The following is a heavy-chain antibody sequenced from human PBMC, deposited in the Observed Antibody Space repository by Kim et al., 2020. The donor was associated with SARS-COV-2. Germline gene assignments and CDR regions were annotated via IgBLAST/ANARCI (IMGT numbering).Heavy chain of an antibody. Sequence: GGSLILSCAASGFTFTNYAMSWVRQAPGKGLEWVSGISGSGGSTYYADSVKGRFTISRDNSKNTLYLQMNSLRAEDTAVYYCAKHNDYVWGSVFDYWGQGTLVTVSS. V-gene: IGHV3-23*01. CDR2: ISGSGGST. D-gene: IGHD3-16*01. CDR3: AKHNDYVWGSVFDY. J-gene: IGHJ4*02. CDR1: GFTFTNYA.